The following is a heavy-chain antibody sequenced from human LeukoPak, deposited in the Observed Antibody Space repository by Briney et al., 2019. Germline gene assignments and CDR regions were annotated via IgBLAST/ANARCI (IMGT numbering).Heavy chain of an antibody. CDR1: GFTFSSYG. CDR2: IWYDGSNK. V-gene: IGHV3-33*06. CDR3: AKDTYCSGGSCYYYGMDV. Sequence: PGRSLRLSCAASGFTFSSYGMHWVRQAPGKGLDWVAVIWYDGSNKYYADSVKGRFTISRDNSKNTLYLQMNSLRAEDTAVYYCAKDTYCSGGSCYYYGMDVWGQGTTVTVSS. J-gene: IGHJ6*02. D-gene: IGHD2-15*01.